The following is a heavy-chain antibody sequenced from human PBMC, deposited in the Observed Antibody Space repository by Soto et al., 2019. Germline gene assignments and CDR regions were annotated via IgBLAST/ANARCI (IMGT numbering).Heavy chain of an antibody. Sequence: SETLSLTCTVSGGSISSGGYYWSWIRQHPGKGLEWIGYIYYSGSTYYNPSLKSRVTISVDTSKNQFSLKLSSVTAADTAVYYCARVLVDYGDYPDYWGQGTLVTVSS. J-gene: IGHJ4*02. CDR2: IYYSGST. V-gene: IGHV4-31*03. D-gene: IGHD4-17*01. CDR1: GGSISSGGYY. CDR3: ARVLVDYGDYPDY.